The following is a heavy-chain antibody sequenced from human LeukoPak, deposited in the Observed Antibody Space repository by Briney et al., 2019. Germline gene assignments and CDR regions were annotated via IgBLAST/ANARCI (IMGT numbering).Heavy chain of an antibody. CDR1: GFTFSSYA. V-gene: IGHV3-23*01. CDR2: ISVSGGST. CDR3: AKKQGGIIVATTLHYYYGMDV. D-gene: IGHD5-12*01. J-gene: IGHJ6*02. Sequence: GGSLRLSCAASGFTFSSYAMSWVRQAPGKGLEWVSAISVSGGSTYYADSVKGRFTISRDNSKNTLYLQMNSLRAEDTAVYYCAKKQGGIIVATTLHYYYGMDVWGQGTTVTVSS.